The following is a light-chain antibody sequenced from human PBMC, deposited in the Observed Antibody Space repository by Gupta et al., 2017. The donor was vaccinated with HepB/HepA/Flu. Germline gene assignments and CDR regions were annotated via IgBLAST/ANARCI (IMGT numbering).Light chain of an antibody. J-gene: IGLJ3*02. Sequence: QSVLTQPPSASGTPGQRVTISCSGSSSNIGSNYVYWYHQLPGTAPKLLIYRNNQRHSGVPARFSGSTSGTSASLAISXLXYEDEAXYYCAAWDDSMSGNWVFGGGTKLTVL. CDR1: SSNIGSNY. CDR3: AAWDDSMSGNWV. V-gene: IGLV1-47*01. CDR2: RNN.